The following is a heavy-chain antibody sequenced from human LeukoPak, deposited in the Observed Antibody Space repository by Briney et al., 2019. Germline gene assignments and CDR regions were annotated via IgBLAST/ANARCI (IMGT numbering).Heavy chain of an antibody. Sequence: GGSLRLSCAASGFTLNNAWMTWFRQAPGKGLKWLGRIKRETDGGTIDYAAPVKGRFTISRDDSRNTLYLQMDSLKIEDTAVYYCTTDRYYDNSELQFQHWGQGTLVTVSS. CDR3: TTDRYYDNSELQFQH. V-gene: IGHV3-15*01. J-gene: IGHJ1*01. D-gene: IGHD3-22*01. CDR1: GFTLNNAW. CDR2: IKRETDGGTI.